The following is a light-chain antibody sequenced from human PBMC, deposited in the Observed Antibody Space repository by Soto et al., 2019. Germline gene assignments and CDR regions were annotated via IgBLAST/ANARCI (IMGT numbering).Light chain of an antibody. V-gene: IGKV3-20*01. CDR3: QQYGSSPAWT. CDR1: QSVSSSY. Sequence: EIVLTQSPGTLSLSPGERATLSCRASQSVSSSYLAWYQQKPGQAPRIIIFGASGRATGIPDRFSGSGSGTDFTLTISRLEPEDFAVYYCQQYGSSPAWTFGQGTK. CDR2: GAS. J-gene: IGKJ1*01.